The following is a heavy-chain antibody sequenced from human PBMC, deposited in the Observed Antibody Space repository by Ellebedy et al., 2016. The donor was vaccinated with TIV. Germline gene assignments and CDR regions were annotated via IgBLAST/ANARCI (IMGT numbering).Heavy chain of an antibody. CDR3: AREMNIAVAGLDY. CDR2: IYSDGTST. D-gene: IGHD6-19*01. J-gene: IGHJ4*02. V-gene: IGHV3-74*01. CDR1: GFSFRSYW. Sequence: PGGSLRLSCAASGFSFRSYWMNRVRQAPGKGLVWVSRIYSDGTSTSYADSVKGRFTISRDNAKDTLFLQMNSLRAEDTAVYYCAREMNIAVAGLDYWGQGTLVTVSS.